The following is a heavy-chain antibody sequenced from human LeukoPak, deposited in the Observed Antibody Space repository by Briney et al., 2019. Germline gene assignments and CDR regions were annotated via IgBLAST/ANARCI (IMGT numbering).Heavy chain of an antibody. V-gene: IGHV3-33*06. CDR1: GFTFSRYG. CDR2: IWHDRSYE. CDR3: AKDGVGATSLDC. J-gene: IGHJ4*02. Sequence: GRSLRLSCAASGFTFSRYGMHWVRQAPGKGLEWVAVIWHDRSYEYHADSVKGRFTISRDSSKNTLYLQMNSLRAEDTAVYYCAKDGVGATSLDCWGQGTLVTVSS. D-gene: IGHD1-26*01.